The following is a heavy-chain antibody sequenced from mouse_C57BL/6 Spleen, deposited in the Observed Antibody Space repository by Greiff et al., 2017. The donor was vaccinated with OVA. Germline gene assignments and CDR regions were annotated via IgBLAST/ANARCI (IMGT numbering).Heavy chain of an antibody. CDR3: ARTEGYYGSSSPYYYAMDY. J-gene: IGHJ4*01. CDR1: GYTFTDYY. V-gene: IGHV1-19*01. CDR2: INPYNGGT. D-gene: IGHD1-1*01. Sequence: EVQLQESGPVLVKPGASVKMSCKASGYTFTDYYMNWVKQSHGKSLEWIGVINPYNGGTSYNQKFKGKATLTVDKSSSTAYMELNSLTSEDSAVYYCARTEGYYGSSSPYYYAMDYWGQGTSVTVSS.